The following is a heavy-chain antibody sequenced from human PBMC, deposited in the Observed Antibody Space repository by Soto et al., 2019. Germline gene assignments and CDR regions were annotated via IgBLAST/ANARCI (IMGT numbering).Heavy chain of an antibody. D-gene: IGHD3-10*01. CDR1: GGSLNGYY. V-gene: IGHV4-34*01. Sequence: QVQLQQWGAGLLKPSETLSLTCAVHGGSLNGYYWTWVRQPPGKGLEWIGEINDSGSSNYDPSLMSRVTISVDTSKCQFSLRLSSVTAADTAIYFCAKRGSGSYYIPPNALDVWGQGTTVTVSS. CDR3: AKRGSGSYYIPPNALDV. CDR2: INDSGSS. J-gene: IGHJ6*02.